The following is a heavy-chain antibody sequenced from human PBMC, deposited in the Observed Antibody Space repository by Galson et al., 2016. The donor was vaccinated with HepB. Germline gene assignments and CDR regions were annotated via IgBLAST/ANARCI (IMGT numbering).Heavy chain of an antibody. Sequence: SVKVSCKASGYTFINYYLHWVRQAPGQGLEWMGIMNPSSGSATYAQKFQGRVTMARDTSTTTAYMEVTSLRSEDTAAYYCAGGAGDTITDAVLDDAFDTWGQGTLVTVSS. CDR1: GYTFINYY. D-gene: IGHD2-8*02. J-gene: IGHJ3*02. V-gene: IGHV1-46*01. CDR2: MNPSSGSA. CDR3: AGGAGDTITDAVLDDAFDT.